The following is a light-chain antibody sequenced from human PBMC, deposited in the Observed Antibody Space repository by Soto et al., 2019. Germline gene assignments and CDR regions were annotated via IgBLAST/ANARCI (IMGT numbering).Light chain of an antibody. CDR2: DVS. V-gene: IGLV2-11*01. Sequence: QSMLTQPRSVSGSPGQSVTISCTGTSSDVGGYNYVSWYQQHPGKAPKLMIYDVSKRPSGVPDRFSGSKSGNTASLTISGLQAEDEADYYCCSYAGSYTYVFGTGTKLTVL. J-gene: IGLJ1*01. CDR3: CSYAGSYTYV. CDR1: SSDVGGYNY.